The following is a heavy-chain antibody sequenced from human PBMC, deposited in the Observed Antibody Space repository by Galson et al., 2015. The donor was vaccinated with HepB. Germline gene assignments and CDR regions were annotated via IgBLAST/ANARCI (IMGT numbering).Heavy chain of an antibody. D-gene: IGHD6-13*01. Sequence: SETLSLTCTASGGSIDSSSYYWGWIRQPPGKGLEWIGSFYHSGTTYYNPSLRSRVTISVDMSKNQFSLRLSSVTAADTAVYYCARQDWAAGHIDYWGQGTLVTVSS. CDR2: FYHSGTT. J-gene: IGHJ4*02. V-gene: IGHV4-39*01. CDR3: ARQDWAAGHIDY. CDR1: GGSIDSSSYY.